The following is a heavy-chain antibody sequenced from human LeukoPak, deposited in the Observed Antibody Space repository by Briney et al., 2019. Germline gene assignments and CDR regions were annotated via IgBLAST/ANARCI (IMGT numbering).Heavy chain of an antibody. CDR1: GFTFSSYA. CDR3: AKDPRRDGYNYHFDY. CDR2: ISGSGGST. J-gene: IGHJ4*02. D-gene: IGHD5-24*01. V-gene: IGHV3-23*01. Sequence: GSLRLSCAASGFTFSSYAMSWVRQAPGKGLEWVSAISGSGGSTYYADSVKGRFTISRDNSKNTLYLQMKSLRAEDTAVYYCAKDPRRDGYNYHFDYWGQGTLVTVSS.